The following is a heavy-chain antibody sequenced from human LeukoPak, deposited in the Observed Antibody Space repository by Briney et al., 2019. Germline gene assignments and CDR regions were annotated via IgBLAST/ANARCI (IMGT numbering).Heavy chain of an antibody. CDR2: ISSSSSYI. J-gene: IGHJ3*02. Sequence: GGSLRLSCAASGFTFSSYSMNWVRQAPGNGLEWVSSISSSSSYIHSSDSLRGRFTISRDNAKNSLFLQMNSLRAEDTAVYYCARGEWGDAFDIWGQGTMVTVFS. CDR3: ARGEWGDAFDI. CDR1: GFTFSSYS. D-gene: IGHD1-26*01. V-gene: IGHV3-21*01.